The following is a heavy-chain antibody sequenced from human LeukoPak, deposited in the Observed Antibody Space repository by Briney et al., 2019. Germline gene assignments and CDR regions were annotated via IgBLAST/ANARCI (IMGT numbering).Heavy chain of an antibody. D-gene: IGHD1-26*01. J-gene: IGHJ4*02. Sequence: GGSLRLSCTASGFTFGDYAMSWFRQAPGKGLEWVGFIRSKAYGGTTEYAASVKGRFTISRDDSKSIANLQMNSLKTEDTAVYYCAKGGKWDVTPLDYWGQGTLVTVSS. CDR2: IRSKAYGGTT. V-gene: IGHV3-49*03. CDR1: GFTFGDYA. CDR3: AKGGKWDVTPLDY.